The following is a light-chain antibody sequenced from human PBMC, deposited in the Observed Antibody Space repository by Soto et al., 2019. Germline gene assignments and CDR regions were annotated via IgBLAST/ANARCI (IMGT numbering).Light chain of an antibody. V-gene: IGKV3-15*01. CDR3: QQYNSWPLT. J-gene: IGKJ4*01. Sequence: EIVMTQSPATLSESPGERATLSCRASQSISSNLAWYQQKPGQAPRLLIYGASTRGGAIAARFSGSGSGTEFTLTISSLQSEDFAVYYCQQYNSWPLTFGGGTKVEI. CDR2: GAS. CDR1: QSISSN.